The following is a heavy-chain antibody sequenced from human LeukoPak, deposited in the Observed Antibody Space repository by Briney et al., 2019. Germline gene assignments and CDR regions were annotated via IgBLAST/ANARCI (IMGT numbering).Heavy chain of an antibody. V-gene: IGHV3-66*02. Sequence: QPGGSLRLSCTVSGFTVSGNYMSWVRQAPGEGLEWVSVIYGGGSTYYADSVKGRFTISRDNSKNTLYLQMNSLRPEDTAVYYCARPYSGTYWGYYYMDVWGKGTTVTVSS. CDR2: IYGGGST. D-gene: IGHD1-26*01. J-gene: IGHJ6*03. CDR3: ARPYSGTYWGYYYMDV. CDR1: GFTVSGNY.